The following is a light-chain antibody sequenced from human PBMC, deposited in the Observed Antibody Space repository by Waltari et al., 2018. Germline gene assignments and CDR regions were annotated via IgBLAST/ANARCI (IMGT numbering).Light chain of an antibody. Sequence: DIQMTQSPSSLSASVGDRVTITCRASQSISDYLNWYQQKPGKAPKLLIYASSTLQIGVPSRFSGSGSGTDFTLTITSLQPEDFAAYYCQQNYSTPRTFGQGTKLEI. CDR3: QQNYSTPRT. J-gene: IGKJ2*01. CDR1: QSISDY. CDR2: ASS. V-gene: IGKV1-39*01.